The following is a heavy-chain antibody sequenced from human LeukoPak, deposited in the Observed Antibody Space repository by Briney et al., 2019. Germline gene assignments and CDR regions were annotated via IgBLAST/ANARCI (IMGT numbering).Heavy chain of an antibody. D-gene: IGHD3-10*01. Sequence: SKTLSLTCTVSGGSISSYYWSWIRQPPGKGLEWIGYIYYSGSTNYNPSLKSRVTISVDTSKNQFSLKLSSVTAADTAVYYCARGQDGTGYYYYYGMDVWGQGTTVTVSS. CDR2: IYYSGST. J-gene: IGHJ6*02. CDR3: ARGQDGTGYYYYYGMDV. V-gene: IGHV4-59*01. CDR1: GGSISSYY.